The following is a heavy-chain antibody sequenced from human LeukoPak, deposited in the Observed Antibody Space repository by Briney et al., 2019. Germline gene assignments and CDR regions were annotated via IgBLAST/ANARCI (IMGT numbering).Heavy chain of an antibody. Sequence: SVKVSCKASGGTFSSYAISWVRQAPGQGLEWMGRIIPIFGIANYAQKFQGRVTITADKPTSTAYMELSSLRSEDTAVYYCARAMDTAMVNGGDYWGQGTLVTVSS. V-gene: IGHV1-69*04. CDR1: GGTFSSYA. D-gene: IGHD5-18*01. CDR3: ARAMDTAMVNGGDY. J-gene: IGHJ4*02. CDR2: IIPIFGIA.